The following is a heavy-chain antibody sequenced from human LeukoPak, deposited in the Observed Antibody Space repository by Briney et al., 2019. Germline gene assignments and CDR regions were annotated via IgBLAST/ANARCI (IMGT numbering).Heavy chain of an antibody. Sequence: HPGGSLRLSCAASGFIFSSYAMSWVRQAPGKGLEWVSSISEGVGSNTYYADSVKGRFTISRDNPMNTLYLQMNSLRAEDTAVYLCARKATSCSGGGCPPANYFDPWGQGTLVMVSS. CDR2: ISEGVGSNT. D-gene: IGHD2-15*01. V-gene: IGHV3-23*01. CDR3: ARKATSCSGGGCPPANYFDP. J-gene: IGHJ5*02. CDR1: GFIFSSYA.